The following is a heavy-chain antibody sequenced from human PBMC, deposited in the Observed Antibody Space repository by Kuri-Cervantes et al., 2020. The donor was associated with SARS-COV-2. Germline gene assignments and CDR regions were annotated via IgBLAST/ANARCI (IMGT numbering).Heavy chain of an antibody. CDR2: IYYSGST. CDR1: GGSISSGGYY. D-gene: IGHD7-27*01. V-gene: IGHV4-31*03. J-gene: IGHJ6*03. Sequence: SETLSLTCTVSGGSISSGGYYWSWIRQHPGKGLEWIGYIYYSGSTYYNPSLKSRVTISVDTSKNQFSLKLSSVTAADTAVYYCARGLFWRQFTYNNWGSSEAYMDVWGKGTTVTVSS. CDR3: ARGLFWRQFTYNNWGSSEAYMDV.